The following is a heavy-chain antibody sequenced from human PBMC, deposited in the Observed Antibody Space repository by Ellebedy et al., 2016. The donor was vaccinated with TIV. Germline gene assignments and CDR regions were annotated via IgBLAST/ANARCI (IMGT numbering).Heavy chain of an antibody. CDR1: GGSISSSSYY. V-gene: IGHV4-30-4*08. D-gene: IGHD3-10*01. CDR3: ATDLEYYGSGHYYYYYGMDV. CDR2: IYYSGST. Sequence: SETLSLTXTVSGGSISSSSYYWGWIRQPPGKGLEWIGYIYYSGSTYYNPSLKSRVTISVDTSKNQFSLKLSSVTAADTAVYYCATDLEYYGSGHYYYYYGMDVWGPGTTVTVSS. J-gene: IGHJ6*02.